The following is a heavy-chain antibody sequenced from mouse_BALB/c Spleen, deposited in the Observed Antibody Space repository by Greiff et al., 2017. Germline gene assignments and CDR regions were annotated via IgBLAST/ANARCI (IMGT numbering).Heavy chain of an antibody. Sequence: EVQLVESGGGLVKPGGSLKLSCAASGFAFSSYDMSWVRQTPEKRLEWVADISSGGGSTYYPDPMKGRFIISRDNAKNTLYLQMSSLKSEDTAMYYCAREGTYWYFDVWGAGTTVTVSS. J-gene: IGHJ1*01. CDR2: ISSGGGST. V-gene: IGHV5-12-1*01. CDR3: AREGTYWYFDV. CDR1: GFAFSSYD.